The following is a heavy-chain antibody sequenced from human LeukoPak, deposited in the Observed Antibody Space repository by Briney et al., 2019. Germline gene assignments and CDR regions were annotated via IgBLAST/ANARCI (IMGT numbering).Heavy chain of an antibody. J-gene: IGHJ4*02. CDR1: GVSITDYY. V-gene: IGHV4-59*08. CDR3: ARHPLRGGFDY. Sequence: SETLSLTCTVSGVSITDYYWRWLRQPPGKGREWIAYIFHTGDTRYTPSLKSRITIPLDTSKNQFSLKLNSVTAADTAVYYCARHPLRGGFDYWGQGTLVTVSS. CDR2: IFHTGDT.